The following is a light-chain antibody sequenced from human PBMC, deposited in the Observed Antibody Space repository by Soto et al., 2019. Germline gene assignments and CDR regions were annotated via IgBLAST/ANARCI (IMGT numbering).Light chain of an antibody. CDR1: QSISSY. V-gene: IGKV1-39*01. Sequence: DIQMTQSPSSLSASVGDRVTITCRASQSISSYLNWYQQKPGKAPKLLIYAASSLQSGVPSRFSGSGSGTDFTLTISSLQPEHFATYYCQQSYSTITFGQGTRLEIK. CDR2: AAS. J-gene: IGKJ5*01. CDR3: QQSYSTIT.